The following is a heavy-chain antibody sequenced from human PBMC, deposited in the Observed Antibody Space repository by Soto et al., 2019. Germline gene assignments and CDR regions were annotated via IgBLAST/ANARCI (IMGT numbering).Heavy chain of an antibody. Sequence: GGSLRLSCAASGFTFSNYAMYRVRQAPGKGLEWVAVVGGDDYTYYADSVKGRFTVSRDNSKSTLYLQMDSLRAEDTAVYYCARLYGDYGYWGQGTLVTVSS. D-gene: IGHD4-17*01. J-gene: IGHJ4*02. CDR3: ARLYGDYGY. CDR2: VGGDDYT. CDR1: GFTFSNYA. V-gene: IGHV3-23*01.